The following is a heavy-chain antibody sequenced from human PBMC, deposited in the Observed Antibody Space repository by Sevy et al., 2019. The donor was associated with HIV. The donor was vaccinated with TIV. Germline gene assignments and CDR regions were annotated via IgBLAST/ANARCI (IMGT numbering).Heavy chain of an antibody. Sequence: GGCLRLSCAVSGFNFSNYGMEWVRQVPGKGLEWVALISYEGSHKYYADSVKGRFTISRDNSKNTVSLQMSSLRSEDTAVYYCANDMLRLTMFGVVVEYYHYGLDVWGQGTTVTVSS. D-gene: IGHD3-3*01. J-gene: IGHJ6*02. CDR2: ISYEGSHK. CDR1: GFNFSNYG. V-gene: IGHV3-30*18. CDR3: ANDMLRLTMFGVVVEYYHYGLDV.